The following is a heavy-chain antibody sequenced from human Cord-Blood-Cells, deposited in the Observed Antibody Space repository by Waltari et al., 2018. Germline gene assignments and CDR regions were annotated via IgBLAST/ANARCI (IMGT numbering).Heavy chain of an antibody. J-gene: IGHJ3*02. V-gene: IGHV1-69*01. CDR1: GGTFSSYA. Sequence: QVQLVQSGAEVKKPGSSVKVSCKASGGTFSSYAIRWVRQAPGQGLEWMEGIIPIFGTANYAQKFQGRVTITADESTSTAYMELSSLRSEDTAVYYCASWGGYDILTGYYAFDIWGQGTMVTVSS. CDR3: ASWGGYDILTGYYAFDI. CDR2: IIPIFGTA. D-gene: IGHD3-9*01.